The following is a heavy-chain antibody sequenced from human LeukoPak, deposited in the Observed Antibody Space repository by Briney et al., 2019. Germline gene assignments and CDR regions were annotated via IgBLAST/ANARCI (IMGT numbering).Heavy chain of an antibody. D-gene: IGHD5-18*01. CDR1: GFTFSSYS. Sequence: GGSLRLSCAASGFTFSSYSMNWVRQAPGKGLEWVSYISSSSSTIYYADSVKGRFTISRDNAKNSLYLQMNSLRAEDTAVYYCARDSAMGHPPDFDYWGQGTLVTVSS. J-gene: IGHJ4*02. V-gene: IGHV3-48*04. CDR3: ARDSAMGHPPDFDY. CDR2: ISSSSSTI.